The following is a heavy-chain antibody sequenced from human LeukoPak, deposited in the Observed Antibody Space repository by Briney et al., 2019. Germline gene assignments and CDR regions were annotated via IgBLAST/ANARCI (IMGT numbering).Heavy chain of an antibody. V-gene: IGHV4-61*01. J-gene: IGHJ4*02. D-gene: IGHD2-15*01. CDR1: GGSVSSGSYY. Sequence: PSETLSLTCPVSGGSVSSGSYYWSWIRPPPGKGLEWIGYIYYSGSTNYNPSLKSRVTISVDTSKNQFSLKLSSVTAADTAVYYCARDRSCSGGSCYSDYWGQGTLVTVSS. CDR3: ARDRSCSGGSCYSDY. CDR2: IYYSGST.